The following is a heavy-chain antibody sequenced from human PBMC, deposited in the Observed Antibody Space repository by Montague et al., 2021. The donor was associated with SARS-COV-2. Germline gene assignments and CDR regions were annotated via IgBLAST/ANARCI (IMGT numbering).Heavy chain of an antibody. J-gene: IGHJ3*02. Sequence: SETLSLTCTVSGGSISSYYWSWIRQPPGQGLEWIGYIYYSGSTNYNPSLKSRVTISVYTSKNQFSLKLSPVTAADTAGYYCECGSGWRGNAFDIWGQGTMVTVSS. CDR1: GGSISSYY. CDR2: IYYSGST. D-gene: IGHD6-19*01. CDR3: ECGSGWRGNAFDI. V-gene: IGHV4-59*01.